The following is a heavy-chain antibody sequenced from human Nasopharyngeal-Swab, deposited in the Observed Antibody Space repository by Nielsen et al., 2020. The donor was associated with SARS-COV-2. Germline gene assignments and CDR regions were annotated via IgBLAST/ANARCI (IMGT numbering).Heavy chain of an antibody. CDR2: IWYDGSNK. V-gene: IGHV3-33*01. D-gene: IGHD6-19*01. CDR1: GFTFSSYG. CDR3: ARDDAVAQLSYYGMDV. Sequence: GGSLRLSCAASGFTFSSYGLHWVRQAPGKGLEWVAVIWYDGSNKYYADSVKGRFTISRDNSKNTLYLQRNSLRAEDTAVYYCARDDAVAQLSYYGMDVWGQGTTVTVSS. J-gene: IGHJ6*02.